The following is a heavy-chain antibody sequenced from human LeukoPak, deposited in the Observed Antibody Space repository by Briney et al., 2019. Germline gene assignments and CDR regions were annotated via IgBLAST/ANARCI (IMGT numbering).Heavy chain of an antibody. CDR1: GFTLSSYH. CDR3: ARGPPYSSSWYDY. Sequence: PGGSLRLSCAAAGFTLSSYHMNWVRQAPGKGLEWVSVIYSGGSTYYADSVKGRFTISRDNSKNTLYLQMNSLRAEDTAVYYCARGPPYSSSWYDYWGQGTLVTVSS. D-gene: IGHD6-13*01. J-gene: IGHJ4*02. V-gene: IGHV3-53*01. CDR2: IYSGGST.